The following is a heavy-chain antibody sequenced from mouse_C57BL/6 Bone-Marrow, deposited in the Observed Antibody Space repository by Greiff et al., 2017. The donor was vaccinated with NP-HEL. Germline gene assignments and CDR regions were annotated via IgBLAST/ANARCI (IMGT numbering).Heavy chain of an antibody. V-gene: IGHV1-82*01. Sequence: VQLQQSGPELVKPGASVKISCKASGYAFSSSWMNWVKQRPGKGLEWIGRIYPGDGDTNYNGKFKGKATLTADKSSSTAYMQLSSLTSEDSAVYCCARSDYGSSIYAMDYWGQGTSVTVSS. J-gene: IGHJ4*01. CDR1: GYAFSSSW. D-gene: IGHD1-1*01. CDR3: ARSDYGSSIYAMDY. CDR2: IYPGDGDT.